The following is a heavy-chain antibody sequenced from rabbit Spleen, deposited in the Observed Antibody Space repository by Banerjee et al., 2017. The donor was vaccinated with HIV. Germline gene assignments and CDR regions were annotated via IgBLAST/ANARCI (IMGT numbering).Heavy chain of an antibody. Sequence: QEQLTETGGGLVQPGGSLTLSCKASGIDFTNYYITWVRQAPGKGLEWIACINTATGKGVYASWAKGRFTISKTSSTTVTLQMTSLTAADTATYFCARDSGSSFSSYGMGLWGPGTLVTVS. CDR2: INTATGKG. CDR1: GIDFTNYY. V-gene: IGHV1S45*01. D-gene: IGHD8-1*01. CDR3: ARDSGSSFSSYGMGL. J-gene: IGHJ6*01.